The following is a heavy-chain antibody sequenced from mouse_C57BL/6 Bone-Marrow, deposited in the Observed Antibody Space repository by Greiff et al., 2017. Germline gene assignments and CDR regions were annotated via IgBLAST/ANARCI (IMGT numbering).Heavy chain of an antibody. D-gene: IGHD1-1*01. J-gene: IGHJ2*01. CDR2: ISYDGSN. Sequence: EVKLEESGPGLVKPSQSLPLTCSVTGYSITSGYYWNWIRQLPGNKLEWMGYISYDGSNNSNPSLKNRISITRDPSKNQFFLKLNSVTTEDTATYYCARGVITTVVYCDYWGQGTTLTVSS. CDR3: ARGVITTVVYCDY. CDR1: GYSITSGYY. V-gene: IGHV3-6*01.